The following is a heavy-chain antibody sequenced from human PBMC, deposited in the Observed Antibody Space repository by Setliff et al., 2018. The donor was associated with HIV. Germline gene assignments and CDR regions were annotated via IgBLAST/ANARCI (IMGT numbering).Heavy chain of an antibody. D-gene: IGHD4-17*01. CDR1: GGSISSGGYY. V-gene: IGHV4-31*03. CDR2: IYSSGST. J-gene: IGHJ4*02. Sequence: SETLSLTCTVSGGSISSGGYYWSWIRQHPGKGLEWIGYIYSSGSTYYNPSLKSRVTISVDTSKNQFSLKLSFVTAADTAVYYCARKVGGDFDYWGQGTLVTVSS. CDR3: ARKVGGDFDY.